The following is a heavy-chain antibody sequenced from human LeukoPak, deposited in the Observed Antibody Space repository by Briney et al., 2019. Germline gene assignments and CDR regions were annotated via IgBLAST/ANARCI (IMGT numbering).Heavy chain of an antibody. J-gene: IGHJ4*02. CDR1: GFAFSSFS. Sequence: PGGSLRLSCAASGFAFSSFSMNWVRQAPGKGLEWVSYISGDSSTIYYADSVKGRFTISRDSAKNSLYLQMSSLRDEDTAVYYCARDLHSGAYTFDYWGRGTLVTVSS. CDR2: ISGDSSTI. V-gene: IGHV3-48*02. CDR3: ARDLHSGAYTFDY. D-gene: IGHD1-26*01.